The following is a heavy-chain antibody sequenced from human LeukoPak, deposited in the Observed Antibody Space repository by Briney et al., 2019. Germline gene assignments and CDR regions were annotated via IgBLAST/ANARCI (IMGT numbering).Heavy chain of an antibody. J-gene: IGHJ4*02. CDR1: GGSISSGGYS. D-gene: IGHD1-7*01. V-gene: IGHV4-30-2*01. CDR3: ARGSWTGTYNWNYWYDFDY. CDR2: IYHSGST. Sequence: SETLSLTCAVSGGSISSGGYSWSWIRQPPGKGLEWIGYIYHSGSTYYNPSLKSRVTIPVDTSKNQFSLKLSSVTAADTAVYYCARGSWTGTYNWNYWYDFDYWGQGTLVTVSS.